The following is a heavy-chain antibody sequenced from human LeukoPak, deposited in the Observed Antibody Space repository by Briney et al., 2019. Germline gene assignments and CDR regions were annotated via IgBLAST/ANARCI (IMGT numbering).Heavy chain of an antibody. CDR1: GFTFSDYY. CDR3: ARRAPINYGPIQNFDY. D-gene: IGHD3-10*01. CDR2: ISSSSSTI. J-gene: IGHJ4*03. V-gene: IGHV3-11*04. Sequence: PGGSLRLSCAASGFTFSDYYMSWIRQAPGKGLEWVSYISSSSSTIYYADSVKGRFTISRDNAKNSLYLQMNSLRAEDTAVYYCARRAPINYGPIQNFDYWGQGTMVTVSS.